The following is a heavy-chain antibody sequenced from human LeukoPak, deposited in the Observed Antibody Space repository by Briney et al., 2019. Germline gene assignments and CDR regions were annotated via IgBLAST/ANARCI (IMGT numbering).Heavy chain of an antibody. D-gene: IGHD2-2*01. CDR2: IHYTGST. J-gene: IGHJ3*02. V-gene: IGHV4-39*07. Sequence: HPSETLSLTCTVSGDSISSGPYFWGWIRQPPGKGLEWLGNIHYTGSTYYKSSLRSRVTMSVDTSKNQFSLMLRSVTAADTAMYYCARLDGGQLGHCSSTSCNGAVDIWGQGAMVTVSS. CDR3: ARLDGGQLGHCSSTSCNGAVDI. CDR1: GDSISSGPYF.